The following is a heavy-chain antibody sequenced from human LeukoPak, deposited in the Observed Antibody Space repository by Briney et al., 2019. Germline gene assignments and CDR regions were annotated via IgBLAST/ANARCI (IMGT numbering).Heavy chain of an antibody. Sequence: PSETLSLTCTVSGGSISSYYWSWIRQPPGKGLEWIGYIYYSGSTNYNPSLKSRVTISVDTSKNQFSLKLSSVTAADTAVYYCAREMGGWRLFDYWGQGTLVTVSS. CDR1: GGSISSYY. J-gene: IGHJ4*02. V-gene: IGHV4-59*01. D-gene: IGHD6-19*01. CDR2: IYYSGST. CDR3: AREMGGWRLFDY.